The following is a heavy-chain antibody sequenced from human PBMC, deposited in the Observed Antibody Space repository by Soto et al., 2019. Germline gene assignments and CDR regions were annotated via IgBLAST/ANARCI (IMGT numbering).Heavy chain of an antibody. Sequence: EVQLLESGGGLVQPGGSLRLSCAASGFTFSSYAMSWVRQAPGKGLKWVSTISGSGGNAYYADSVKGRFSISRDNSKNTLRLQMNSLRADDTAVYYCAKDGASGSYPPYYYFGMDVWGQGTTVTVSS. V-gene: IGHV3-23*01. CDR2: ISGSGGNA. D-gene: IGHD1-26*01. J-gene: IGHJ6*02. CDR3: AKDGASGSYPPYYYFGMDV. CDR1: GFTFSSYA.